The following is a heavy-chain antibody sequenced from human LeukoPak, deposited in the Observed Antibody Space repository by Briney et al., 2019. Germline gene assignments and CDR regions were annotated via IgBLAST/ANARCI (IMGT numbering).Heavy chain of an antibody. D-gene: IGHD5-18*01. CDR1: GGTFSSYA. V-gene: IGHV1-69*05. CDR2: IIPIFGTA. Sequence: SVKVSCKASGGTFSSYAISWVRQAPGQGLEWMGRIIPIFGTANYAQKFQGRVTITTDESTSTAYMELSSLRSEDTAVYYCASGANSYGGYWGQGTLVTVSS. CDR3: ASGANSYGGY. J-gene: IGHJ4*02.